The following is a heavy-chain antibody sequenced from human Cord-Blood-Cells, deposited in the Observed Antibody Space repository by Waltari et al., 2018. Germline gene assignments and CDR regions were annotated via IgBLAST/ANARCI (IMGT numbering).Heavy chain of an antibody. CDR3: ARDQDKLLTYYGMDV. D-gene: IGHD2-15*01. Sequence: QVQLVESGGGVVQPGRSLRLSCAASGFTFSSYAMHWVRQAPGKGLEWVAVISYDGSNKYYADSVKGRFTISRDNSKNTLYLQMNSLRAEDTAVYYCARDQDKLLTYYGMDVWGQGTTVTVSS. J-gene: IGHJ6*02. V-gene: IGHV3-30-3*01. CDR2: ISYDGSNK. CDR1: GFTFSSYA.